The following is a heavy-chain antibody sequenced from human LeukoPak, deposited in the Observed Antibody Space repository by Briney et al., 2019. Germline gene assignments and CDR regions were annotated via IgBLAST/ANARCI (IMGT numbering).Heavy chain of an antibody. D-gene: IGHD3-16*02. Sequence: SETLSLTCTVSGGSISGSSYYWGWIRQPPGKGLEWIGSIYYSGSTYYNPSLKSRVTISVDTSKNQFSLKLSSVTAADTAVYYSARAYVWGSYRFDYWGQGTLVTVSS. CDR3: ARAYVWGSYRFDY. J-gene: IGHJ4*02. CDR1: GGSISGSSYY. V-gene: IGHV4-39*01. CDR2: IYYSGST.